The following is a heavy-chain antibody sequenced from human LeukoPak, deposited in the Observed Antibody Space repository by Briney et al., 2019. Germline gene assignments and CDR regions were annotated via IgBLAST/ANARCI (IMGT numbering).Heavy chain of an antibody. D-gene: IGHD5-24*01. Sequence: PGGSLRLSCAASGFAVSSNYMSWVRQAPGKGLEWVSIFYSGGSTYYADSVKGRFTISRDNSKNTVYLQMNSLRAEDTAVYYCARDRTRDGYNQGRVFDYWGQETLVTVSS. J-gene: IGHJ4*02. CDR1: GFAVSSNY. CDR2: FYSGGST. V-gene: IGHV3-53*01. CDR3: ARDRTRDGYNQGRVFDY.